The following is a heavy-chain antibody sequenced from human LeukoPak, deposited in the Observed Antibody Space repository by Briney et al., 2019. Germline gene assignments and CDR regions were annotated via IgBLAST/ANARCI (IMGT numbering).Heavy chain of an antibody. CDR3: SRLDGKVEMAIDY. J-gene: IGHJ4*02. D-gene: IGHD5-24*01. CDR1: GGSIRSTNW. CDR2: IYHSETT. V-gene: IGHV4-4*02. Sequence: AGTLSLTCAVSGGSIRSTNWGRGVRQPPGKGLEWIGEIYHSETTKYNPSLKSRVTISVDKSKNQFSLKLSSVTAADTAVYYCSRLDGKVEMAIDYWGQGTLVTVSS.